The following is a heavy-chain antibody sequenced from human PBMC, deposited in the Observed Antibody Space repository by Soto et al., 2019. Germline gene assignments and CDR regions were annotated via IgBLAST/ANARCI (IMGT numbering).Heavy chain of an antibody. D-gene: IGHD3-22*01. Sequence: ASVKVSCKASGYTFTSYAMHWVRQAPGQRLEWMGWINAGNGNTKYSQKFQGRVTITRDTSASTAYMELSSLRSEDTAVYYCARDENYYDSSGYYYYGMDVWGQGTTVPVSS. V-gene: IGHV1-3*01. J-gene: IGHJ6*02. CDR3: ARDENYYDSSGYYYYGMDV. CDR1: GYTFTSYA. CDR2: INAGNGNT.